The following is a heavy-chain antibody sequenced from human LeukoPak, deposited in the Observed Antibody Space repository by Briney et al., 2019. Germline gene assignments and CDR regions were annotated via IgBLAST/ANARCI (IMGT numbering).Heavy chain of an antibody. V-gene: IGHV3-9*01. J-gene: IGHJ4*02. Sequence: GGSLRLSCAASGFTFDDFAMHWVRQAPGKGLEWVSGINLNSDKIGYADSVKGRFTISRDNAKNSLYLQMDSLRAEDTALDYCAKSHVGGYYYFDFWGQGTLVTVSS. CDR1: GFTFDDFA. CDR2: INLNSDKI. D-gene: IGHD2-21*01. CDR3: AKSHVGGYYYFDF.